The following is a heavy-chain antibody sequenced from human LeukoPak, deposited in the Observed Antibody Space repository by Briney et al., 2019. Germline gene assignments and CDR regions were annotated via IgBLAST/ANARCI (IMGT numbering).Heavy chain of an antibody. V-gene: IGHV1-24*01. CDR2: FDPEDGET. CDR3: ATDYRLTGYSSGWYGQYNWFDP. D-gene: IGHD6-19*01. CDR1: GYTLTELS. J-gene: IGHJ5*02. Sequence: ASVKVSCKVSGYTLTELSMHWVRQAPGKGLEWMGGFDPEDGETIYAQKFQGRVTMTGDTSTDTAYMELSSLRSEDTAVYYCATDYRLTGYSSGWYGQYNWFDPWGQGTLVTVSS.